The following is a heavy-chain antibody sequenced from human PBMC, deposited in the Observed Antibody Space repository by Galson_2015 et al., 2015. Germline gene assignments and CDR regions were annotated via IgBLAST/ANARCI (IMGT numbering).Heavy chain of an antibody. CDR3: ASHVVTTFSAPSGRDWFDP. Sequence: SVKVSCKASGGTFSSYTISWGRQAPGQGLEWMGRIIPILGIANYAQKFQGRVTITADKSTSTAYMELSSLRSEDTAVYYCASHVVTTFSAPSGRDWFDPWGQGTLVTVSS. CDR1: GGTFSSYT. J-gene: IGHJ5*02. CDR2: IIPILGIA. V-gene: IGHV1-69*02. D-gene: IGHD4-23*01.